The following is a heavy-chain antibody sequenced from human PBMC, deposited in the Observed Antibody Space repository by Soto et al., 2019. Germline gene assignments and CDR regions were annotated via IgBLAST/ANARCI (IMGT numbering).Heavy chain of an antibody. Sequence: ASVKVFCKASGYTFTNYAIHWVRKAPGQRLEWMGWINAGNGNTRYSQKFQGRVTISRDTSASTAYMELSSLRSEDTAMYFCARSGYSSGWYHWYFDFWGRGTLVTVSS. J-gene: IGHJ2*01. CDR1: GYTFTNYA. CDR3: ARSGYSSGWYHWYFDF. D-gene: IGHD6-19*01. V-gene: IGHV1-3*01. CDR2: INAGNGNT.